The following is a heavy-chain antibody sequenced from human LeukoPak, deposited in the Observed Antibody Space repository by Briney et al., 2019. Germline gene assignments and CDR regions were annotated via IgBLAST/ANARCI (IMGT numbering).Heavy chain of an antibody. CDR1: GITFSRSA. D-gene: IGHD5-12*01. Sequence: PGGSLRLSCAASGITFSRSAMHWVRQAPGKGLEWVAIISYDGTNKYHLDSVKGRFTISRDNSKNTLYLQMDSLRAEDTAVYYCTRGTVPGLATTYGTYFDSWGQGTLVTVSS. J-gene: IGHJ4*02. CDR2: ISYDGTNK. V-gene: IGHV3-30*04. CDR3: TRGTVPGLATTYGTYFDS.